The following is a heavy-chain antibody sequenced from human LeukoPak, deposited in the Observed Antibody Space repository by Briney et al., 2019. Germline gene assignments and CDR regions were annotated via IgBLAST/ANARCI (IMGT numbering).Heavy chain of an antibody. Sequence: GGSLRLSCAASGFTFSSYAMSWVRQAPGKGLEWVSAVSGNGGSTYYADSVKGRFTISRDNSKNALYLQMNSLRGEDTAVYYCARGGLLSRGSPSPPFDDWGQGTLVTVSS. V-gene: IGHV3-23*01. CDR1: GFTFSSYA. J-gene: IGHJ4*02. CDR2: VSGNGGST. D-gene: IGHD2/OR15-2a*01. CDR3: ARGGLLSRGSPSPPFDD.